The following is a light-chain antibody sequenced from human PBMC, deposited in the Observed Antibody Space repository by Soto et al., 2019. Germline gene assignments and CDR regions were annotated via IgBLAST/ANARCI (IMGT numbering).Light chain of an antibody. CDR1: QSFSRSY. V-gene: IGKV3-15*01. CDR2: GAS. Sequence: IVLTQSPATLSLSPGERVTLSCRASQSFSRSYLGWYQQKPGQAPRLLIYGASSRATGIPARFSGSGSGTEFTLTISSLQSEDFAVYYCHQYNHWLTWTFGQGTKVDI. J-gene: IGKJ1*01. CDR3: HQYNHWLTWT.